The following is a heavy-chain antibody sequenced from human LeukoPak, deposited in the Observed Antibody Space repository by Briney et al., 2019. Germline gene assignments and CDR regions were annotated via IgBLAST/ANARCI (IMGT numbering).Heavy chain of an antibody. D-gene: IGHD3-3*01. J-gene: IGHJ4*02. V-gene: IGHV4-59*01. CDR1: GGSFSNYY. CDR3: AGSPPLGSNNDYYTPFDY. Sequence: SETLSLTCTVSGGSFSNYYWSWIRQPPGKGREWIWYMYYTGNTSYDPPLKMRVTISVDTSKNPFSMKLSYVTAADTAVYSCAGSPPLGSNNDYYTPFDYWGQGSLVTVSS. CDR2: MYYTGNT.